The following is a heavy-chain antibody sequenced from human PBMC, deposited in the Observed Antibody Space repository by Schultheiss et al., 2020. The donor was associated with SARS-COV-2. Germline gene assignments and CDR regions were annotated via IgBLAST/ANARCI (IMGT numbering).Heavy chain of an antibody. CDR1: GFTFSSYW. V-gene: IGHV3-7*01. CDR3: AGNRDAYNPFYDASDI. Sequence: GGSLRLSCVGSGFTFSSYWMTWVRQAPGKGLEWVANLKQDETEKYYVDSVKGRFTISRDNAKNSLYLQMNSLRVEDTARYFCAGNRDAYNPFYDASDIWGQGTMVTVSS. CDR2: LKQDETEK. J-gene: IGHJ3*02. D-gene: IGHD5-24*01.